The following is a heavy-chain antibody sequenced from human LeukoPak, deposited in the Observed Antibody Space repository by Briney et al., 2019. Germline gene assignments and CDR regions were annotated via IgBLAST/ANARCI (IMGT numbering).Heavy chain of an antibody. CDR1: GFTFSRHT. CDR2: ISGSGRST. J-gene: IGHJ4*02. V-gene: IGHV3-21*06. Sequence: GGSLRLSCAASGFTFSRHTMTWVRQAPGKGLEWVSLISGSGRSTYFADSVKGRFIISRDNAKDSLYLQMNSLRVEDTAVYYCLRGDRRDYWGQGTLVTVSS. CDR3: LRGDRRDY.